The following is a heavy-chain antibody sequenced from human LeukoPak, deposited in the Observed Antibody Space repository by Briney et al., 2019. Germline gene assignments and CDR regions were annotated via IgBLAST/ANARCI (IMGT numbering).Heavy chain of an antibody. J-gene: IGHJ4*02. CDR1: GYTFTGYY. CDR3: ARDSDFWSGSIWDY. V-gene: IGHV1-2*02. Sequence: VASVKVSCKASGYTFTGYYMRWVRQAPRQGLEWMGWINPNSGGTNYAQKFQGRVTMTRDTSISTAYMELSRLRSDDTAVYYCARDSDFWSGSIWDYWGQGTLVTVSS. D-gene: IGHD3-3*01. CDR2: INPNSGGT.